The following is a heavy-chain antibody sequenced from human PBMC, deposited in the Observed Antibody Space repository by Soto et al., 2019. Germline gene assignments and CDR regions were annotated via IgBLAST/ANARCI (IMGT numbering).Heavy chain of an antibody. D-gene: IGHD5-12*01. CDR3: ARGQEGVVATH. Sequence: QVQLQQWGAGLLKPSETLSLNCAVTGGSLSGYYWSWIRQPPGKGLEWIGEVKDGGHTNYSPSLRGRVTISSDTPNTQFSVRLISVTAADTGVYYCARGQEGVVATHWDQGSLVTVSS. V-gene: IGHV4-34*01. CDR1: GGSLSGYY. CDR2: VKDGGHT. J-gene: IGHJ4*02.